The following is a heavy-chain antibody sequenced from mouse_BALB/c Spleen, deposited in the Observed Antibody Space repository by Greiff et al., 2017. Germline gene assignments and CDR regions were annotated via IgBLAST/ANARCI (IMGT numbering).Heavy chain of an antibody. Sequence: EVQLVESGGGLVKPGGSLKLSCAASGFTFSSYAMSWVRQSPEKRLEWVAEISSGGSYTYYPDTVTGRFTISRDNAKNTLYLEMSSLRSEDTAMYYCAREDWDYWGQGTSVTVSS. CDR3: AREDWDY. CDR1: GFTFSSYA. V-gene: IGHV5-9-4*01. CDR2: ISSGGSYT. J-gene: IGHJ4*01.